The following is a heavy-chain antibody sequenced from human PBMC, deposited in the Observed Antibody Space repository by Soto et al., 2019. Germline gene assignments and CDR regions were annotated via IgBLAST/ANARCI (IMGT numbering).Heavy chain of an antibody. CDR1: GFTFSSYA. Sequence: GGSLRLSCAASGFTFSSYAMSWARQAPGKGLEWVSAISGSGGSTYYADSVKGRFTISRDNSKNTLYLQMNSLRAEDTAVYYCAKDMDRGYSYGYTFYYFDYWGQGILVTVSS. D-gene: IGHD5-18*01. CDR3: AKDMDRGYSYGYTFYYFDY. J-gene: IGHJ4*02. CDR2: ISGSGGST. V-gene: IGHV3-23*01.